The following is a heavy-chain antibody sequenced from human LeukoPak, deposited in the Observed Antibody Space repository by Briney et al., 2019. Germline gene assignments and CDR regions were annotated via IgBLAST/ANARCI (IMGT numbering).Heavy chain of an antibody. CDR2: ISGSGGST. V-gene: IGHV3-23*01. CDR1: GFTFSSYA. D-gene: IGHD2-2*01. J-gene: IGHJ4*02. CDR3: AKDPGYQVVYCFDY. Sequence: GGSLRLSCAASGFTFSSYAMSWVRQAPGKGLEWVSAISGSGGSTYYADSVKGRFTISRDNSKNTLYLQMNSLRVEDTAVYYCAKDPGYQVVYCFDYWGQGTLVTVSS.